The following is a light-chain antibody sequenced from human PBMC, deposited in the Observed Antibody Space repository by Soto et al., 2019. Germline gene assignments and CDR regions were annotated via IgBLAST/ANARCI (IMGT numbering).Light chain of an antibody. CDR2: EDN. J-gene: IGLJ3*02. Sequence: QPVLTQPPSVSAAPGQKVTISCSGSSSNIGNKNVSWYQQLPGTAPKLLIYEDNKRPSGIPDRFSGSKSGTSATLGITGLQTGDEADYYCGSWDTSLSAGVFGGGTKLTVL. CDR1: SSNIGNKN. CDR3: GSWDTSLSAGV. V-gene: IGLV1-51*02.